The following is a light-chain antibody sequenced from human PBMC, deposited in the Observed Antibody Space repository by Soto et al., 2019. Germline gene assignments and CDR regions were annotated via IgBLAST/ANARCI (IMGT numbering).Light chain of an antibody. V-gene: IGKV1-5*01. CDR1: QNIRNW. CDR2: DVS. Sequence: DIQMTQSPSTLSASIGDRVTITCRASQNIRNWLAWYQQKPGKAPKLLIYDVSSLESGVPPRFSGSGSGTDFTLTISSLQAEDFATYYCLQDYTYPRTFGGGTKVDIK. J-gene: IGKJ4*01. CDR3: LQDYTYPRT.